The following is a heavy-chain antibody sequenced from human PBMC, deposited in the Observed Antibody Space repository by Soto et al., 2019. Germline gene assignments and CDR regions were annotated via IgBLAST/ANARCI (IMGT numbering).Heavy chain of an antibody. CDR2: VSYSWTT. J-gene: IGHJ5*02. CDR1: GGSIKNYY. V-gene: IGHV4-59*01. CDR3: ARAGDGDYVGWFDP. D-gene: IGHD4-17*01. Sequence: QVQLQESGPGLVKPSETLSPTCTVSGGSIKNYYWTWIRQPPGKGLEWIAYVSYSWTTNYSPSLRSRVTISVDTSKNQFSLKLRSVTAADTAVYYCARAGDGDYVGWFDPWGQGTLVTVSS.